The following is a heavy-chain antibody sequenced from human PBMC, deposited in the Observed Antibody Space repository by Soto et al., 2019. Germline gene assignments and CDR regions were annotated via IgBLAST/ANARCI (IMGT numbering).Heavy chain of an antibody. Sequence: QVQLVQSGAEVKKPGASVKVSCKASGYTFTSYDINWVRQATGQGLEWMGWMNPNSGNTVYAQKFQGRVTMTRNTAKSTANMKLCSLGAEDTTVYYSAGERRYGPDYWGQGTQVTISS. V-gene: IGHV1-8*01. D-gene: IGHD3-10*01. CDR1: GYTFTSYD. CDR3: AGERRYGPDY. J-gene: IGHJ4*02. CDR2: MNPNSGNT.